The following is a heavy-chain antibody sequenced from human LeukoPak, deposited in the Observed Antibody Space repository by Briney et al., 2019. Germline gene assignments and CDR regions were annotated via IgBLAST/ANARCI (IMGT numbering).Heavy chain of an antibody. J-gene: IGHJ4*02. V-gene: IGHV3-7*03. CDR3: TRDPRRLDY. CDR2: IKEDGSEE. Sequence: GGSLRLSCAASGFTFSNYRMNWVSHSPGRGLEWVANIKEDGSEEHYADSVKGRFTISRDNAKSSLHLQMDSLRAEDTAVYYCTRDPRRLDYLGQGTLVTVSA. CDR1: GFTFSNYR.